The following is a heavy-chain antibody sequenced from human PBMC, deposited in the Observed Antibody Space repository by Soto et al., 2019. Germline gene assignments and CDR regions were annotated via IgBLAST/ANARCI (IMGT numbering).Heavy chain of an antibody. Sequence: PXGSLRLACAASGFIGSSYDMSWVRQAPGKGLEWVSTILVDGRTFYVDSVKGRFTISRDSSQNTVYLQMNSLTAGDTALYYCEKANATGGGAFDICGQRTMVTVSS. CDR3: EKANATGGGAFDI. CDR1: GFIGSSYD. V-gene: IGHV3-23*01. D-gene: IGHD2-8*02. J-gene: IGHJ3*02. CDR2: ILVDGRT.